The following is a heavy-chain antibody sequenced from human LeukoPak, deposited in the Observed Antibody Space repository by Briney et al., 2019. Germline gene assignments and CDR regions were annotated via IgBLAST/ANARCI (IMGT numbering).Heavy chain of an antibody. J-gene: IGHJ4*02. D-gene: IGHD2-2*01. CDR2: ISGSGGST. Sequence: XRXAPXKGLERVXXISGSGGSTYYADSVKGRFTISRDNSKNTLYLQMNSLRAEDTAVYYCAKVPGVYCSSTSCYFDYWGQGTLVTVSS. V-gene: IGHV3-23*01. CDR3: AKVPGVYCSSTSCYFDY.